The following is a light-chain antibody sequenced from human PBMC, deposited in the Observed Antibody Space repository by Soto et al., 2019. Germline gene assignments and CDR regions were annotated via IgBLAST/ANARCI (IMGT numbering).Light chain of an antibody. Sequence: AIQMTQSPFSLSASVGDRVTITCRASQDISNDLGWYQQKPGKAPKRLIYGASSLQSGVPSRFSGSGSGTDFTLTISSLQPEDFGTYYCLQDYNYPLTFGQGTKVEIK. CDR2: GAS. V-gene: IGKV1-6*01. J-gene: IGKJ1*01. CDR3: LQDYNYPLT. CDR1: QDISND.